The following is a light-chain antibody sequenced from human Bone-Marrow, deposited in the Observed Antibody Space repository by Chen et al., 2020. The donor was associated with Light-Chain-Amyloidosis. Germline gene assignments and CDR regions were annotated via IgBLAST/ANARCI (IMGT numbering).Light chain of an antibody. CDR2: GAS. CDR1: QSIRGN. V-gene: IGKV3-15*01. J-gene: IGKJ1*01. Sequence: VMTQSPVALSVSPGHTATLSFRARQSIRGNLAWYQQRPGQAPRLLIYGASARATGSPARFSGSEFETDFTLTISTIQSEDFAVYYCQQYNNWPLTFGQGTRVDIK. CDR3: QQYNNWPLT.